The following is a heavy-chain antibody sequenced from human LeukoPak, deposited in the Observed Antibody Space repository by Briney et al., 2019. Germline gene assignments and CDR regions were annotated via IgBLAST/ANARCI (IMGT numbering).Heavy chain of an antibody. D-gene: IGHD6-25*01. CDR3: AREGAAEAKNFDY. J-gene: IGHJ4*02. Sequence: GASVKVSCKASGYTFTSYGISWVRQAPGQGLEWMGIINPSGGSTSYAQKFQGRVTMTRDTSTSTVYMELSSLRSEDTAVYFCAREGAAEAKNFDYWGQGTLVIVSS. V-gene: IGHV1-46*01. CDR1: GYTFTSYG. CDR2: INPSGGST.